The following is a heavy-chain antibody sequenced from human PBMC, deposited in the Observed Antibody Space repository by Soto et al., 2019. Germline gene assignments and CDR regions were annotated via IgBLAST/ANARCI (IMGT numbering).Heavy chain of an antibody. J-gene: IGHJ4*02. Sequence: GGSLRLSCAASGFTFSSYGMHWVRQAPGKGLEWVAVISYDGSNKYYADSVKGRFTISRDNSKNTLYLQMNSLRAEDTAIYYCAKERGDSRDKVFDDWGQGTRVTVSS. V-gene: IGHV3-30*18. D-gene: IGHD2-21*01. CDR2: ISYDGSNK. CDR3: AKERGDSRDKVFDD. CDR1: GFTFSSYG.